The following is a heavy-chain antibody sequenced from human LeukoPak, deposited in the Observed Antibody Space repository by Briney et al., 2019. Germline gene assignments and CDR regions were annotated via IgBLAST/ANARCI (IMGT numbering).Heavy chain of an antibody. Sequence: GGSLRLSCAASGFTFSDYYMSWIRQAPGKGLEWVAVISYDGSNKYYADSVKGRFTISRDNSKNTLYLQMNSLRAEDTAVYYCAKGPWDIVATTSGGFDYWGQGTLVTVSS. J-gene: IGHJ4*02. CDR2: ISYDGSNK. CDR1: GFTFSDYY. D-gene: IGHD5-12*01. CDR3: AKGPWDIVATTSGGFDY. V-gene: IGHV3-30*18.